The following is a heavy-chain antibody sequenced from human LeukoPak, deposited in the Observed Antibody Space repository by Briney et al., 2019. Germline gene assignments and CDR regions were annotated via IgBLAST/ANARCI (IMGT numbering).Heavy chain of an antibody. V-gene: IGHV1-2*02. J-gene: IGHJ4*02. CDR2: INPNSGVT. CDR1: GYTFIGYY. CDR3: AGDLPYSRSSN. D-gene: IGHD6-6*01. Sequence: ASVKVSCKASGYTFIGYYMHWVRQAPGQGLEWMGWINPNSGVTKYAQKFQGRVTMTRDTSISTAYMELSRLRYDDTAVYYCAGDLPYSRSSNWGQGTLVTVSS.